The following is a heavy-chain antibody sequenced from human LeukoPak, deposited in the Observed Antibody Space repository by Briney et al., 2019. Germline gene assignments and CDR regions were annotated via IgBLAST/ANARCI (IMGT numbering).Heavy chain of an antibody. D-gene: IGHD3-22*01. V-gene: IGHV4-34*01. CDR1: GGSFSGHY. Sequence: SETLSLTCAVYGGSFSGHYWSWIRQPPGKGLEWIAEINHSGITNYNPSLKSRLTISVDTSKNQFSLRLSSVTAADTAVYYCARADYYDSSGSYFDYWGQGTLVTVSS. J-gene: IGHJ4*02. CDR3: ARADYYDSSGSYFDY. CDR2: INHSGIT.